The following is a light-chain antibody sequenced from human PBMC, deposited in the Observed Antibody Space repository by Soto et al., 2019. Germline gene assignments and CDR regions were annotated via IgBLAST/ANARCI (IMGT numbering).Light chain of an antibody. CDR2: DVS. CDR3: CSYVGSYTVI. Sequence: QSALTQPRSVSGSPGQSVTISCSGTSSDVGSYNYVSWYQVHPGKAPKLMIYDVSKRPSGVPDHFSGSKSGNTASLTISGLQAEDEADYYCCSYVGSYTVIFGGGTKVTVL. V-gene: IGLV2-11*01. J-gene: IGLJ2*01. CDR1: SSDVGSYNY.